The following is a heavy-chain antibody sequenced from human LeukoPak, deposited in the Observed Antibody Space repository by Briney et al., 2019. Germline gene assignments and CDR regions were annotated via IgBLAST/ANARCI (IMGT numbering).Heavy chain of an antibody. CDR2: ISGSGGST. CDR1: GFTVSSNY. Sequence: GGSLRLSCAASGFTVSSNYMSWVRQAPGKGLEWVSAISGSGGSTYFADSVKGRFTISRDNSKNTLYLQMNSLSAEDTAIYYCARGLGSSTSRHTFDIWGQGTMVTVSS. J-gene: IGHJ3*02. CDR3: ARGLGSSTSRHTFDI. V-gene: IGHV3-23*01. D-gene: IGHD2-2*01.